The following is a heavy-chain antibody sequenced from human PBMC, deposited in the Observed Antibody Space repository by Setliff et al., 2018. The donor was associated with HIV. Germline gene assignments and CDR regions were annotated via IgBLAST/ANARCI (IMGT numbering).Heavy chain of an antibody. CDR2: PRTGTGDT. D-gene: IGHD6-13*01. V-gene: IGHV1-3*04. Sequence: ASVKVSCKASGYTFTSYSMHWVRLAPGQRLEWMGWPRTGTGDTSYSEKFQGRLTITRDTSANTAYMELGNLRSEDTAIYYCLRRATAAEVFDYWGQGTLVTVSS. CDR3: LRRATAAEVFDY. J-gene: IGHJ4*02. CDR1: GYTFTSYS.